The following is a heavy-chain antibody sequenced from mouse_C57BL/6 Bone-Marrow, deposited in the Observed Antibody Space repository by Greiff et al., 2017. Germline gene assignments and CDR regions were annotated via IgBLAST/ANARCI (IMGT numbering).Heavy chain of an antibody. CDR3: ARCAYYSNYFYWYFDV. V-gene: IGHV1-63*01. CDR1: GYTFTNYW. Sequence: QVQLQQSGAELVRPGTSVKMSCKASGYTFTNYWIGWAKQRPGHGLEWIGDIYPGGGYTNYNEKFKGKATLTADKSSSTAYMQFSSLTSEDSAIYYCARCAYYSNYFYWYFDVWGTGTTVTVSS. J-gene: IGHJ1*03. D-gene: IGHD2-5*01. CDR2: IYPGGGYT.